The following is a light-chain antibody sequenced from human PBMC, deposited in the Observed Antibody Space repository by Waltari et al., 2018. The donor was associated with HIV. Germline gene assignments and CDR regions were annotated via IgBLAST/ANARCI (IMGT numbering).Light chain of an antibody. CDR3: CSYSSSGTVL. J-gene: IGLJ2*01. Sequence: HSVLTQPASMSGSLGQSITIHCLGSSNEVGGFNYVSCHQQSPDKAPRLVIYDVSNRPSGVSGRFSGSKSGSAASLTISGLQPEDEADYYCCSYSSSGTVLFGGGTRLTVL. CDR1: SNEVGGFNY. V-gene: IGLV2-14*03. CDR2: DVS.